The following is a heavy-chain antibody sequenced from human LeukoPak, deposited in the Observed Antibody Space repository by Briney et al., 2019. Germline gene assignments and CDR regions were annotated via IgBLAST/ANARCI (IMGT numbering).Heavy chain of an antibody. Sequence: GASVKVSCKTSGYTFNTFGVSWVRQAPGQGLEWMGWISGYNGDTNFAEKLQGRVTMTTDTSTSTAYMELRSLRSDDTAVYYCARSGDGNWFDPWGQGTLLTVSS. J-gene: IGHJ5*02. CDR2: ISGYNGDT. CDR3: ARSGDGNWFDP. V-gene: IGHV1-18*01. CDR1: GYTFNTFG. D-gene: IGHD4-17*01.